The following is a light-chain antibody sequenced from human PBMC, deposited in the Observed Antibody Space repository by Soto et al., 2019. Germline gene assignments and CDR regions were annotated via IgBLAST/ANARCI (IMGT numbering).Light chain of an antibody. J-gene: IGKJ1*01. V-gene: IGKV3-11*01. Sequence: IVLTQSPATLSVSPGERATLSCRASQSVSSYLAWYQQKPGQAPRLLIYDASNRATGIPARFSGSGSGTDFTLTISSLEPEDFAVYYCQQRSNWPPAWTFGQGTKVDIK. CDR1: QSVSSY. CDR2: DAS. CDR3: QQRSNWPPAWT.